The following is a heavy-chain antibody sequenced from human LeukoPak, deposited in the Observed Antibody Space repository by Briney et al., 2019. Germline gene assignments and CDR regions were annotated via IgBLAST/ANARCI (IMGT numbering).Heavy chain of an antibody. Sequence: GGSLRLSCAASGFTFSNYAMSWVRQAPGKGLEWVSAIRGSDGSTYYADSVEGRFAISRDNSKNTLYLQMNSLRAEDTAVYYCAKDRIAARPNWFDPWGQGTLVTVSS. CDR3: AKDRIAARPNWFDP. CDR1: GFTFSNYA. D-gene: IGHD6-6*01. J-gene: IGHJ5*02. V-gene: IGHV3-23*01. CDR2: IRGSDGST.